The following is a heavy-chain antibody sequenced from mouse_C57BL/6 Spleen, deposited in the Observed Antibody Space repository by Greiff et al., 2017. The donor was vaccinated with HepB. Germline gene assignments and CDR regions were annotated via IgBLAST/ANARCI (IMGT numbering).Heavy chain of an antibody. J-gene: IGHJ2*01. D-gene: IGHD3-1*01. CDR1: GYSITSGYY. Sequence: EVKVEESGPGLVKPSQSLSLTCSVTGYSITSGYYWNWIRQFPGNKLEWMGYISYDGSNNYNPSLKNRISITRDTSKNQFFLKLNSVTTEDTATYYCARDSGYWGQGTTLTVSS. V-gene: IGHV3-6*01. CDR2: ISYDGSN. CDR3: ARDSGY.